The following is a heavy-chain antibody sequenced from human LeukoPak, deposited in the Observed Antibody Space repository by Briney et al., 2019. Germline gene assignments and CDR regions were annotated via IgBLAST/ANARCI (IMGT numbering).Heavy chain of an antibody. V-gene: IGHV3-21*01. CDR1: GFTFSSYS. Sequence: GGSLRLSCAASGFTFSSYSMNWVRQAPGKGLEWVSSISSSSSYIYYADSVKGRFTISRDNAKNSLYLQMNSLRAEDTAVYYCARDREYSSSSQGNDYRGQGTLVTVSS. CDR2: ISSSSSYI. J-gene: IGHJ4*02. CDR3: ARDREYSSSSQGNDY. D-gene: IGHD6-6*01.